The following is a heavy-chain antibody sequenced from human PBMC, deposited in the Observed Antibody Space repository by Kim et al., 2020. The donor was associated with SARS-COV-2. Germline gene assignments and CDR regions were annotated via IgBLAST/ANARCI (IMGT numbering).Heavy chain of an antibody. CDR2: IIPIFGTA. Sequence: ASVKVSCKASGGTFSSYAISWVRQAPGQGLEWMGGIIPIFGTANYAQKFQGRVTITADESTSTAYMELSSLRSEDTAVYYCAIFPTVGYDILTGYRDGRMDVWGQGTTVTVSS. V-gene: IGHV1-69*13. J-gene: IGHJ6*02. CDR3: AIFPTVGYDILTGYRDGRMDV. D-gene: IGHD3-9*01. CDR1: GGTFSSYA.